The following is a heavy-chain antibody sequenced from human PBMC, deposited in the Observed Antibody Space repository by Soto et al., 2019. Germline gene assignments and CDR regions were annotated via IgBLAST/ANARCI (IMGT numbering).Heavy chain of an antibody. Sequence: ASVKVSCKASGDTFSTYTITWVRQAPGQGLEWMGGIIPRSGTSNYAQKFQGRVTITADESTSTGYMELSSLRSEDTAMYYCARDRSHSSAYWWLDYWGQGTQVTVSS. V-gene: IGHV1-69*13. D-gene: IGHD3-22*01. CDR1: GDTFSTYT. CDR2: IIPRSGTS. CDR3: ARDRSHSSAYWWLDY. J-gene: IGHJ4*02.